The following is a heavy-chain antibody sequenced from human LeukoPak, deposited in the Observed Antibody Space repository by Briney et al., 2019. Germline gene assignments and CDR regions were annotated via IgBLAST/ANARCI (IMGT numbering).Heavy chain of an antibody. V-gene: IGHV4-39*01. D-gene: IGHD5-18*01. J-gene: IGHJ4*02. CDR1: GGSISSSSYY. CDR3: ARPGGYSYGKDY. Sequence: KASETLSLTCTVSGGSISSSSYYWGWIRQPPGKGLEWIGSIYYSGSTYYNPSLKSRVTISVDTSKNQFSLKLSSVTAADTAVYHCARPGGYSYGKDYWGQGTLVTVSS. CDR2: IYYSGST.